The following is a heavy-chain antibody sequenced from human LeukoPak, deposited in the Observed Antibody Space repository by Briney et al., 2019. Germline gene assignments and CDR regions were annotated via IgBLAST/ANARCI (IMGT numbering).Heavy chain of an antibody. J-gene: IGHJ4*02. D-gene: IGHD1-26*01. CDR3: ARLIVGAIDS. Sequence: PGGSLRLSCAASGFTFSRYWMSWVRQAPGKGLEWVANIKQDGSEEYYVDSVKGRFTISRDNAKNSLYLQMNSLRAEDTAVYYCARLIVGAIDSWGQGTLVTVSS. V-gene: IGHV3-7*01. CDR2: IKQDGSEE. CDR1: GFTFSRYW.